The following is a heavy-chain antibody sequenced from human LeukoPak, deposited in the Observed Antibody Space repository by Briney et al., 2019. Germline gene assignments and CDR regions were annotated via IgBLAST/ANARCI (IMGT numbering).Heavy chain of an antibody. Sequence: GGSLRLSCAASGFTFSSYAMSWVRQAPGKGLEWVSVIYSGGSTYYADSVKGRFTISRDNSKNTLYLQVNSLRAEDTAVYYCAGHYDSGGYYLLGYWGQGTLVTVSS. CDR2: IYSGGST. CDR1: GFTFSSYA. V-gene: IGHV3-66*04. J-gene: IGHJ4*02. CDR3: AGHYDSGGYYLLGY. D-gene: IGHD3-22*01.